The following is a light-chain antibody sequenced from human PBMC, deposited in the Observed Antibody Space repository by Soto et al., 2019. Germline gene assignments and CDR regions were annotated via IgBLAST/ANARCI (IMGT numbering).Light chain of an antibody. CDR3: QQYGSSLFT. Sequence: EIVLTQSPGTLSLSPGERATLSCRASQSVSSSYLAWYQQKPGQAPRLLIYGASSRATGIPDRFSGSASVTDFTLNISRLEPEDFAVYYCQQYGSSLFTFGPGTKVDIK. V-gene: IGKV3-20*01. CDR2: GAS. CDR1: QSVSSSY. J-gene: IGKJ3*01.